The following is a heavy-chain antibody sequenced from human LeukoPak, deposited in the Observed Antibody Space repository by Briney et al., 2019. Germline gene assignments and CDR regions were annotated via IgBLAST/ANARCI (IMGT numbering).Heavy chain of an antibody. J-gene: IGHJ5*02. CDR2: INEDASKK. D-gene: IGHD6-6*01. V-gene: IGHV3-7*01. CDR3: ATSTYSSSPS. CDR1: GFTFSNYW. Sequence: QPGGSLRLSCAAPGFTFSNYWLIWVRQAPGKGLEWVANINEDASKKYYVDTVEGRFTISRDDAKNSLYLQMNSLRAEDTAMYYCATSTYSSSPSWGQGTLVTVSS.